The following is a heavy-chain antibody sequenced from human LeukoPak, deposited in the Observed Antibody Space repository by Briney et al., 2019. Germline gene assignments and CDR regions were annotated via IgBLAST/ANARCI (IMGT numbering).Heavy chain of an antibody. Sequence: GGSLSLSCAASGFTFSSYWMHWVRQAPGKGLVWVSRINSDGSSTSYADSVKGRFTISRDNAKNTLYLQMNSLRAEDTAVYYCARRGWIAAEFDYWGQGTLVTVSS. CDR3: ARRGWIAAEFDY. CDR2: INSDGSST. CDR1: GFTFSSYW. D-gene: IGHD6-13*01. J-gene: IGHJ4*02. V-gene: IGHV3-74*01.